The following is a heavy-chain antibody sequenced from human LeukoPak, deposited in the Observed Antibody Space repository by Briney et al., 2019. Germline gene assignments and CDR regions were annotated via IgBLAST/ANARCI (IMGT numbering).Heavy chain of an antibody. Sequence: PGGSLRLSCAASGFTISSYSMNWVRQAPGKGLEWVSAISGSGGSTYYADSVKGRFTISRDNSKNTLYLQMNSLRAEDTALYYCAKDYGPLSSYWGQGTLVTVSS. CDR2: ISGSGGST. D-gene: IGHD4-17*01. CDR1: GFTISSYS. V-gene: IGHV3-23*01. CDR3: AKDYGPLSSY. J-gene: IGHJ4*02.